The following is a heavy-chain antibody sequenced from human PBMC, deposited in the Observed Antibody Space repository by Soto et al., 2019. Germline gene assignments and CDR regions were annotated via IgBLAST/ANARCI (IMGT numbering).Heavy chain of an antibody. CDR2: INHSGST. CDR1: GGSFSGYY. D-gene: IGHD3-3*01. J-gene: IGHJ5*02. V-gene: IGHV4-34*01. CDR3: ARGGLYYDFWSGYYTGAFDP. Sequence: QVQLQQWGAGLLKPSETLSLTCAVYGGSFSGYYWSWIRQPPGKGLEWIGEINHSGSTNYNPSLKSRVTISVDTSKDQFSLKLSSVTAADTAVYYCARGGLYYDFWSGYYTGAFDPWGQGTLVTVSS.